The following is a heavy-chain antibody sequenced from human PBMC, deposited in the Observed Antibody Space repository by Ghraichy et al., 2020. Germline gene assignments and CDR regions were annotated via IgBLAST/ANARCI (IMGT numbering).Heavy chain of an antibody. D-gene: IGHD1-26*01. CDR3: ARVSVGATLDY. J-gene: IGHJ4*02. V-gene: IGHV4-34*01. Sequence: SETLSLTCAVYGGSFSGYYWSWIRQPPGKGLEWIGEINHSGSTNYNPSLKSRVTISVDTSKNQFSLKLSSVTAADTAVYYCARVSVGATLDYWGQGTLVTVSS. CDR2: INHSGST. CDR1: GGSFSGYY.